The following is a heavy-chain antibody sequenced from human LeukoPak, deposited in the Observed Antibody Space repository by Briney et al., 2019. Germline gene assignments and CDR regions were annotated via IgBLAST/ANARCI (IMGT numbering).Heavy chain of an antibody. CDR1: GFNFSNYA. CDR2: IKSKTDGGTT. J-gene: IGHJ4*02. V-gene: IGHV3-15*01. Sequence: GGSLRLSCAATGFNFSNYAMSWVRQAPGKGLEWVGRIKSKTDGGTTVCAAPVKGRFTVSRDDSINTLYLQMNSLKTEDTAVYYCTTYDSFDYWGQGTLVTVSS. D-gene: IGHD3-16*01. CDR3: TTYDSFDY.